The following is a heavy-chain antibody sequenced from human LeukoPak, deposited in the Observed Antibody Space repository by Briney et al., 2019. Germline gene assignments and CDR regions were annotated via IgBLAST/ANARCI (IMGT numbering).Heavy chain of an antibody. J-gene: IGHJ4*02. CDR3: ARGLRSSAYTY. CDR1: GYTFTSYY. Sequence: GASVKVSCKASGYTFTSYYMHWVRQAPGQGLDWMGIINPSGSSTTYAQKFQGRVTVTSDTSTSTVYMELSSLRSEDTAVYYCARGLRSSAYTYWGQGTLVTVSS. CDR2: INPSGSST. V-gene: IGHV1-46*01. D-gene: IGHD3-16*01.